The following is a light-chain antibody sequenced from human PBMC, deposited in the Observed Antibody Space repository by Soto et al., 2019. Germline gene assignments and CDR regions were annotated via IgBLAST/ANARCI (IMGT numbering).Light chain of an antibody. J-gene: IGLJ2*01. CDR2: SDN. V-gene: IGLV1-44*01. CDR3: AAWDVSLVV. Sequence: QSVLTQPPSASGTPGQRVTISCSGSSSNIGTNTVTWYQQLPGAAPELLIYSDNQRASGVPDRVSGSKSGTSASLAISGLQAEDEAEYYCAAWDVSLVVFGGGTKLIVL. CDR1: SSNIGTNT.